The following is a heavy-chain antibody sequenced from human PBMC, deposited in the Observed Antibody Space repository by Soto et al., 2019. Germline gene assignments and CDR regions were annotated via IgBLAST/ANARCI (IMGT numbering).Heavy chain of an antibody. Sequence: QVQLQESGPGLVKPSQTLSLTCTVSGGSISSGGYYWSWIRQHPAKGLEWIGYIYYSGSTYYNPSLKSRVTISVDTSKNQFSLKVSSVTAADTAVYYCACLKRSLEWTIHWDYYYGMDVWGQGTTVTVSS. D-gene: IGHD3-3*01. CDR1: GGSISSGGYY. J-gene: IGHJ6*02. CDR3: ACLKRSLEWTIHWDYYYGMDV. CDR2: IYYSGST. V-gene: IGHV4-31*03.